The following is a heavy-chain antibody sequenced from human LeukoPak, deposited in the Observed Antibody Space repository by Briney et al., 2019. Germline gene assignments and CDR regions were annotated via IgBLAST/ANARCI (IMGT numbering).Heavy chain of an antibody. CDR1: GGSFSGYY. D-gene: IGHD3-10*01. CDR3: ARVFYYGSGSHDC. Sequence: PSETLSLTCAVYGGSFSGYYWSWIRQPPGKGLEWIGEINHSGSTNYNPSLKSRVTISVDTSKNQFSLKLSSVTAADTAVYYCARVFYYGSGSHDCWGQGTLVTVSS. V-gene: IGHV4-34*01. CDR2: INHSGST. J-gene: IGHJ4*02.